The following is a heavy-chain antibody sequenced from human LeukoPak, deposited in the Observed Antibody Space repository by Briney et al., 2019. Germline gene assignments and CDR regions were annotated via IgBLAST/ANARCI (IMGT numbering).Heavy chain of an antibody. J-gene: IGHJ4*02. CDR2: TYYRSKWYN. V-gene: IGHV6-1*01. D-gene: IGHD2-15*01. Sequence: SQTLSLTCAISVDSVSSNIAAWNWIRQSPSRGLEWLGRTYYRSKWYNDYAVSVRSRITIDPDTSKNQFSLQLTSVTPEDTAVYYCAKDCGTGPFACSHWGQGTLVTVSS. CDR1: VDSVSSNIAA. CDR3: AKDCGTGPFACSH.